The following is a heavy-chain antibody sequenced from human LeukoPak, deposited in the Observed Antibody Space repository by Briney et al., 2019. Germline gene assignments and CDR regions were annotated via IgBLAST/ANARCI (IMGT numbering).Heavy chain of an antibody. Sequence: SETLSLTCSVSGDSLSPYYWNWIRQTPEKGLEWIGYVYSTGSTYYNPSLKSRVTISVDTSKNQFSLNLKSATAADAAVYYCARAKGGSYGFNFESWGQGTRVSVSS. J-gene: IGHJ4*02. V-gene: IGHV4-59*12. CDR2: VYSTGST. CDR3: ARAKGGSYGFNFES. D-gene: IGHD1-26*01. CDR1: GDSLSPYY.